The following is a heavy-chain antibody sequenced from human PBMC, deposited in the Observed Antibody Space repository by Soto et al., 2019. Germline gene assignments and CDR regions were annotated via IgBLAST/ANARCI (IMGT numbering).Heavy chain of an antibody. D-gene: IGHD3-22*01. J-gene: IGHJ4*02. Sequence: QVQLVQSGPEVKKPGASVKVSCKASGYIFTSYGISWVRQAPGQGLEWVGWISVYNGNTNYAQNPQGRVTMTADTSTSTAYMELRSLRSDDTAVYYCARGGFYYDYDGYVDNDNWGQGTLVTVSS. CDR1: GYIFTSYG. CDR3: ARGGFYYDYDGYVDNDN. V-gene: IGHV1-18*01. CDR2: ISVYNGNT.